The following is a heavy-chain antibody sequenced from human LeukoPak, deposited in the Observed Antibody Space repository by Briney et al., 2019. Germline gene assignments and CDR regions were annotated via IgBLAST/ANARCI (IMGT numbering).Heavy chain of an antibody. V-gene: IGHV4-34*01. CDR1: GGSFRDYY. CDR2: INHSGST. CDR3: ARVLRPVVAYYYYYGMDV. Sequence: TPSETLSLTCEVYGGSFRDYYGSWIRQPPGKGLEWIAEINHSGSTNYNPSIKSRVTISVDKSKDQFSLNLSSVTAADTAVFYCARVLRPVVAYYYYYGMDVWGQGTTVTVSS. D-gene: IGHD3-22*01. J-gene: IGHJ6*02.